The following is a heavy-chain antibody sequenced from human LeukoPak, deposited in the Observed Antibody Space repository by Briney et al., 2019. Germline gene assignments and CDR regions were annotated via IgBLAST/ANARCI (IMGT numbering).Heavy chain of an antibody. Sequence: PGGSLRLSCAASGFTFSSYGMHWVRQAPGKGLEWVAVISYDGSNKYYADSVKGRFTISRDNSKNTLYLQMNSLRAEDTAVYYCARWGTGDTFDYWGQGTLVTVSS. V-gene: IGHV3-30*03. J-gene: IGHJ4*02. D-gene: IGHD7-27*01. CDR3: ARWGTGDTFDY. CDR1: GFTFSSYG. CDR2: ISYDGSNK.